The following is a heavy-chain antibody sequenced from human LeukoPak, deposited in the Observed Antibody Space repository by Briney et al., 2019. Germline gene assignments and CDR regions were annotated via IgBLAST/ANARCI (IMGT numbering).Heavy chain of an antibody. CDR3: ARATDGYNAEGDY. J-gene: IGHJ4*02. Sequence: GGSLRLSCAASGFTFSSYSMNWVRQAPGKGLEWVSSISSSSSYIYYADSVKGRFTISRDSAKSSLYLQMNSLRAEDTAVYYCARATDGYNAEGDYWGQGTLVTVSS. CDR1: GFTFSSYS. CDR2: ISSSSSYI. D-gene: IGHD5-24*01. V-gene: IGHV3-21*01.